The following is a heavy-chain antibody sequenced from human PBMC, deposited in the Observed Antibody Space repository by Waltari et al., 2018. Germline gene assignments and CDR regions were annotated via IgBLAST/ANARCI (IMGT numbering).Heavy chain of an antibody. J-gene: IGHJ3*02. V-gene: IGHV4-34*01. CDR2: INHSGST. D-gene: IGHD3-10*01. CDR3: ARGLNYYGSGSSYDAFDI. Sequence: QVQLQQWGAGLLKPSETLSLTCAVYGGSFSGYYWSWIRQPPGKGLEWIGEINHSGSTNYNPSPKSRVTISVETSKNQFSLKLSSVTAADTAVYYCARGLNYYGSGSSYDAFDIWGQGTMVTVSS. CDR1: GGSFSGYY.